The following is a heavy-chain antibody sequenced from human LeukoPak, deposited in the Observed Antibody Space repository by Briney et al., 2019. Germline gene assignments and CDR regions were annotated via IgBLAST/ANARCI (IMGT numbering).Heavy chain of an antibody. J-gene: IGHJ4*02. CDR2: IRSKAYGGTT. CDR1: GLTFGEYA. CDR3: LYYYDSSGYYLPDH. V-gene: IGHV3-49*04. Sequence: GGSLRLSCTASGLTFGEYAMSWVRQAPGKGLEWVGVIRSKAYGGTTEYAASVKGRFTISRDDSKGIAYLQMNSLKSEDTAVYHCLYYYDSSGYYLPDHWGQGTLVTVSS. D-gene: IGHD3-22*01.